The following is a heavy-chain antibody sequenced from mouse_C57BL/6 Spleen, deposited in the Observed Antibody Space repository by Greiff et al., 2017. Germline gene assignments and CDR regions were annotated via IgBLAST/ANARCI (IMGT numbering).Heavy chain of an antibody. CDR1: GFNIKDDY. CDR2: IDPENGDT. J-gene: IGHJ3*01. D-gene: IGHD1-1*01. V-gene: IGHV14-4*01. Sequence: EVQLQQSGAELVRPGASVKLSCTASGFNIKDDYMHWVKQRPEQGLEWIGWIDPENGDTEYASKFQGKATITADTSSNTAYLQLSSLTSEDTAVYYCTTNYGSREAYWGQGTLVTVSA. CDR3: TTNYGSREAY.